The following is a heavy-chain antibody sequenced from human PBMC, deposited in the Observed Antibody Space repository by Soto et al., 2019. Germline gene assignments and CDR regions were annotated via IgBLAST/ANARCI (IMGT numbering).Heavy chain of an antibody. CDR3: ARARYSSDWLPFDY. J-gene: IGHJ4*02. D-gene: IGHD6-19*01. CDR2: INNGGNT. V-gene: IGHV3-64*01. Sequence: GGSLRLSCAASGFTFSSYAIHWVRQAPGKGLEFVSAINNGGNTYYANSVKGGFTISRDNSKNTLNLQMGSLRVEDMAVYYCARARYSSDWLPFDYWGQGTLVTVSS. CDR1: GFTFSSYA.